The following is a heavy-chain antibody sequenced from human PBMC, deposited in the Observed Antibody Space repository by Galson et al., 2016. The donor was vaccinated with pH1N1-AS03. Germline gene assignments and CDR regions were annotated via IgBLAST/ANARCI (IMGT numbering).Heavy chain of an antibody. Sequence: SLRLSCPASGFTFSHFALHCVRQAPGLGLDWVTVISYDVSNNYYEDSVKGRFTISRESSKNTLSLQMNGMRPEDTAMYYCARDYIVGATRGAGTFDVWGHGTMVTVSS. CDR1: GFTFSHFA. CDR3: ARDYIVGATRGAGTFDV. CDR2: ISYDVSNN. D-gene: IGHD1-26*01. V-gene: IGHV3-30-3*01. J-gene: IGHJ3*01.